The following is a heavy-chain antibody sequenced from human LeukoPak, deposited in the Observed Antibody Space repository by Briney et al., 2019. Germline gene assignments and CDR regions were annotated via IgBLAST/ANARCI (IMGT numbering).Heavy chain of an antibody. CDR1: GFTFSSYE. CDR2: ISGSGSTT. V-gene: IGHV3-48*03. Sequence: GGSLRLSCAASGFTFSSYEMHWVRQAPGKGLEWVSHISGSGSTTSYADSVKGRFTISRDNAKNSLYLQMNSLRAEDTAVYYCVRGVSRRFDYWGQGTLVTVSS. CDR3: VRGVSRRFDY. J-gene: IGHJ4*02.